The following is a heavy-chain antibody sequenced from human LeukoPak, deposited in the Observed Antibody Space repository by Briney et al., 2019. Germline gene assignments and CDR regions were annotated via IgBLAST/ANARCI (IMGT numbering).Heavy chain of an antibody. V-gene: IGHV3-21*04. D-gene: IGHD3-10*01. J-gene: IGHJ4*02. CDR1: GFTFSSYS. CDR3: ASITMVRGVIMDTPDDY. CDR2: ISSSSSYI. Sequence: GGSLRLSCAASGFTFSSYSMNWVRQAPGKGLEWASSISSSSSYIYYADSVKGRFTISRDNAKNSLYLQMNSLRAEDTAVYYCASITMVRGVIMDTPDDYWGQGTLVTVSS.